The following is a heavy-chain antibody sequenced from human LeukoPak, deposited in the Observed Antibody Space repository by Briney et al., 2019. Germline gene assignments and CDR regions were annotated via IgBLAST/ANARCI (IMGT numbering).Heavy chain of an antibody. Sequence: GGSLRLSCAASGFTFSSYDMHWVRQAPGKGLEWVSFISSTSSYIYYADSVKGRFTISRDNAKNSLYLQMNSLRAEDTALYYCARVGDSGGYYYYYYMDVWGKGTTVTVSS. J-gene: IGHJ6*03. CDR3: ARVGDSGGYYYYYYMDV. CDR2: ISSTSSYI. V-gene: IGHV3-21*04. D-gene: IGHD2-21*01. CDR1: GFTFSSYD.